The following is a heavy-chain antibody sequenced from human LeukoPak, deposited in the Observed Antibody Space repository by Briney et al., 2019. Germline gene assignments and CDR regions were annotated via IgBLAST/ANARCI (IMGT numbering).Heavy chain of an antibody. V-gene: IGHV3-7*01. J-gene: IGHJ3*01. CDR3: AREGNAFDF. CDR2: MRVDGSDK. Sequence: GGFLRLSCVASGFTFSNHIVSWVRQAPGKGLEWVANMRVDGSDKFYVDSVKGRFTISRDNARDSLYLQMNNLRVEDTAVYYCAREGNAFDFWGQGTPVTVST. CDR1: GFTFSNHI. D-gene: IGHD3-10*01.